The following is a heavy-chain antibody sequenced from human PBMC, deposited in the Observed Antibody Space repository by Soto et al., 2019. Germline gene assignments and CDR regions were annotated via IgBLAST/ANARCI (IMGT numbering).Heavy chain of an antibody. CDR2: IYYSGST. CDR3: ARDRTVVVPAAMLHYYYYYMDV. Sequence: QVQLQESGPGLVKPSQTLSLTCTVSGGSISSGGYYWSWIRQHPGKGLEWIGYIYYSGSTYYNPSLESRVTISVDTSKNQFSLKLSSVTAADTAVYYCARDRTVVVPAAMLHYYYYYMDVWGKGTTVTVSS. CDR1: GGSISSGGYY. D-gene: IGHD2-2*01. V-gene: IGHV4-31*03. J-gene: IGHJ6*03.